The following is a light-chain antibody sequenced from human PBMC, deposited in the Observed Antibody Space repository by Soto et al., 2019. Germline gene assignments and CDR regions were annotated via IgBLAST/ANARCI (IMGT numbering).Light chain of an antibody. J-gene: IGKJ1*01. CDR2: AAS. Sequence: IQLTQSPSSLSASVGDRVTITCRASQDIAIYLAWYQQKPGEAPKLLIYAASTLYGGVPSRFSGSGSGTDFTLTISSLQPEDFATYYCQQSYSTPQTFGQGTKVDIK. V-gene: IGKV1-39*01. CDR3: QQSYSTPQT. CDR1: QDIAIY.